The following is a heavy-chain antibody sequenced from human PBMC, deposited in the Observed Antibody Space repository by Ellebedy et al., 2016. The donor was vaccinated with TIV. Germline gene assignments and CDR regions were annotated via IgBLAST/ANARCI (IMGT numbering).Heavy chain of an antibody. CDR3: AGGDANSVGATLPCDY. CDR1: GYTFISFY. Sequence: AASVKVSCKASGYTFISFYMHWVRQAPGQGLEWMGVINPSGGRTNYAQKFQGRVTMTRDTSTSTVYIHLSSLRSEDTAVYYCAGGDANSVGATLPCDYWGQGSLVTVSS. V-gene: IGHV1-46*01. D-gene: IGHD1-26*01. J-gene: IGHJ4*02. CDR2: INPSGGRT.